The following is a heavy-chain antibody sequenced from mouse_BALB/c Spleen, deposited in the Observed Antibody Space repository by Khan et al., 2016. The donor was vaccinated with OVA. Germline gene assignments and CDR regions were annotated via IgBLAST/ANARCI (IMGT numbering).Heavy chain of an antibody. CDR3: VRGRSY. V-gene: IGHV3-2*02. CDR1: GYSITSDYA. J-gene: IGHJ3*01. CDR2: INYSGST. Sequence: EVQLQESGPGLVKPSQSLSLTCTVTGYSITSDYAWNWIRQFPGNRLEWMGYINYSGSTSKRPSLKSRISITRDTSKNQIFRQLNSVTTEDTATYYCVRGRSYWGQGTLVTVSA.